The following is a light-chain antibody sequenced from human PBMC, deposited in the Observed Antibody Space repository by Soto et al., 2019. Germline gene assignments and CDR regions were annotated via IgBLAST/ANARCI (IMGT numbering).Light chain of an antibody. Sequence: QLVLTQPPSASGTPGQRVTISCSGSTSNIGTNPVSWYQQLPGTAPKLLIHSDRQRPSGVPARFSGSKSGTSASLAISGLQSDDETDYYCTSWDDSLSGVVFGGGTKVTVL. CDR3: TSWDDSLSGVV. V-gene: IGLV1-44*01. CDR2: SDR. CDR1: TSNIGTNP. J-gene: IGLJ2*01.